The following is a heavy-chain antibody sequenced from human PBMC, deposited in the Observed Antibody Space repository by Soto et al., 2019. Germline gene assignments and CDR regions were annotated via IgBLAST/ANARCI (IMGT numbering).Heavy chain of an antibody. CDR1: GASFNDNH. D-gene: IGHD3-22*01. V-gene: IGHV4-34*01. Sequence: SETLSLTCNVSGASFNDNHWSWIRQSPGKGLDWIGDINHAGDTYYNPSLKSRVTISVDTSKNQFSLKLSSVTAADTAVYYCARGYYDSSGFASGDYWGQGTLVTVSS. J-gene: IGHJ4*02. CDR2: INHAGDT. CDR3: ARGYYDSSGFASGDY.